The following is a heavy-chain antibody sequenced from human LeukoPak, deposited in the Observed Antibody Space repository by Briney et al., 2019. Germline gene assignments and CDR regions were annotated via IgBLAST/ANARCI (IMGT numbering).Heavy chain of an antibody. J-gene: IGHJ3*02. Sequence: EASVKVSCKASGGTFSSYAIGWVRQAPGQGLEWMGGIIPIFGTANYAQKFQGRVTITTDESTSTAYMELSSLRSEDTAVYYCARDGITISARDAFDIWGQGTMVTVSS. D-gene: IGHD3-10*01. CDR3: ARDGITISARDAFDI. CDR1: GGTFSSYA. CDR2: IIPIFGTA. V-gene: IGHV1-69*05.